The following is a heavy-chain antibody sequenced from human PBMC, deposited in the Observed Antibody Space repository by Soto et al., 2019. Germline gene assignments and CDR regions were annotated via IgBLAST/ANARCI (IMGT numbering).Heavy chain of an antibody. D-gene: IGHD3-3*01. Sequence: GGSLRLSCAASGFTLSDHYMSWIRQAPGKGLEWVSYISSSSSYTNYADSMKGRFTISRDNAKNSLYLQMNSLRAEDTAVYYCARVRFLGDAFDIWGQGTMVTVSS. V-gene: IGHV3-11*06. CDR1: GFTLSDHY. J-gene: IGHJ3*02. CDR3: ARVRFLGDAFDI. CDR2: ISSSSSYT.